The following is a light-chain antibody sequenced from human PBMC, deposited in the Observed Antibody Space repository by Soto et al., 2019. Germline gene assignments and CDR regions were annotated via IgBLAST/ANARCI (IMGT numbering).Light chain of an antibody. CDR2: EVS. J-gene: IGLJ3*02. V-gene: IGLV2-8*01. Sequence: QSALTQSPSASGSAGKSVTISCTGTSSDVGNYKYVSWYQQHPGKAPKLMIYEVSKRPSGVPDRFSGSKSGNTASLTVSGLQVEDEADYYCSSYAGSNLWVFGGGTKLTV. CDR3: SSYAGSNLWV. CDR1: SSDVGNYKY.